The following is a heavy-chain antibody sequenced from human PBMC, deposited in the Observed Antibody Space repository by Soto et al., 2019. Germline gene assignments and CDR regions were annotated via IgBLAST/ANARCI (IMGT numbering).Heavy chain of an antibody. CDR2: IKQDGSEK. V-gene: IGHV3-7*04. D-gene: IGHD3-10*01. CDR1: GFTFSSYW. CDR3: AREVGFGELSHNWFDP. Sequence: EVPLVESGGGLVQPGGSLRLSCAASGFTFSSYWMSWVRQAPGKGLEWVANIKQDGSEKYYVDSVKGRFTISRDNAKNSLYLQMNSLRAEDTAVYYCAREVGFGELSHNWFDPWGQGTLVTVSS. J-gene: IGHJ5*02.